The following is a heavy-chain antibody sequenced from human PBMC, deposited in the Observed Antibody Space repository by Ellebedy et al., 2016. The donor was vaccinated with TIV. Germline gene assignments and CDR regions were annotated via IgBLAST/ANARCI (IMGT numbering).Heavy chain of an antibody. Sequence: GESLKISXAASGFRFSDSYMTWIRQAPGKGLEWVSAISAAGGSTYYADSVKGRFTISRDNSKITLYLQMNSLRAEDTAVYYCAKDSDTFGGNFDYWGQGTLVTVSS. CDR2: ISAAGGST. CDR3: AKDSDTFGGNFDY. V-gene: IGHV3-23*01. D-gene: IGHD3-16*01. J-gene: IGHJ4*02. CDR1: GFRFSDSY.